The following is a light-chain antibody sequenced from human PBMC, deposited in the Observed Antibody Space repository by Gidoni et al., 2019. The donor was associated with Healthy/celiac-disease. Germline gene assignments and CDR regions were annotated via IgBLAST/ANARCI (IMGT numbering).Light chain of an antibody. J-gene: IGKJ1*01. V-gene: IGKV1-5*01. CDR3: QQYNSYSKT. CDR2: DAS. CDR1: QSISSW. Sequence: IPMTQSPSTLSASVGDRVTITCRASQSISSWLDWYQQKPGKAPKLLIYDASSLESGVPARFSGSGSGTEFTLTISSLQPDDFATYYCQQYNSYSKTFGQGTKVEIK.